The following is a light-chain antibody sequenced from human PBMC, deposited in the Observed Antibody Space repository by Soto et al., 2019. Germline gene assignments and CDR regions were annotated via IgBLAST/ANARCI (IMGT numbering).Light chain of an antibody. CDR3: QQYNNCTPVT. Sequence: EIVMTQSPATLSVSPGERATLSCRASQSVSSNLAWYQQKPGQAPRLLIYGASTRATGIPARFSGSGSGTEFTLTITSLQSEDFVVYYCQQYNNCTPVTFGGGTKVEIK. V-gene: IGKV3-15*01. J-gene: IGKJ4*01. CDR2: GAS. CDR1: QSVSSN.